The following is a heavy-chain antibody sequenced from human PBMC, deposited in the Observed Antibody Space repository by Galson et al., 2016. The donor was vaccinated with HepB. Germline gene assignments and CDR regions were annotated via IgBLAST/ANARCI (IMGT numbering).Heavy chain of an antibody. CDR3: VREVYGGALDY. D-gene: IGHD4-23*01. J-gene: IGHJ4*02. V-gene: IGHV3-53*01. CDR1: GFTVSSNN. Sequence: SLRLSCAASGFTVSSNNMDWVRQAPGKGLEWVSVFYSSGKTAHADSVEGRLTVSRDTSKNMLYLQMNSLRAEDTAIYYCVREVYGGALDYWGQGTLVSVSS. CDR2: FYSSGKT.